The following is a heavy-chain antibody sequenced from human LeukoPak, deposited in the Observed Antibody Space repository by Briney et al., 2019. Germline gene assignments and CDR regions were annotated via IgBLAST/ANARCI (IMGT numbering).Heavy chain of an antibody. Sequence: SETLSLTCTVSGGSISSHYWSWIRQPPGKGLEWIAYVYYTGSTYSNPSLKSRVTISVDTSKNQFSLKLSSVTAADTAVYYCASWGFDTLTGHGLDYWGQGALVTVSS. J-gene: IGHJ4*02. CDR1: GGSISSHY. CDR3: ASWGFDTLTGHGLDY. D-gene: IGHD3-9*01. V-gene: IGHV4-59*11. CDR2: VYYTGST.